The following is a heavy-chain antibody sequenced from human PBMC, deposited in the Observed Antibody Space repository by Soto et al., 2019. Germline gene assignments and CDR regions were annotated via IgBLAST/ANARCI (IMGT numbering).Heavy chain of an antibody. CDR3: ARDLYPLAYYFDY. V-gene: IGHV1-18*01. CDR2: ISGHNGNT. J-gene: IGHJ4*02. Sequence: QVQLVQSGAEVKKPGASVKVSCTASGYTFTNHGISWVRQAPGQGLEWLGWISGHNGNTKYAQRLQGRVTMTTDTSTSTAYMELRSLKSDDTAVYYGARDLYPLAYYFDYWGQGTLVTVSS. CDR1: GYTFTNHG.